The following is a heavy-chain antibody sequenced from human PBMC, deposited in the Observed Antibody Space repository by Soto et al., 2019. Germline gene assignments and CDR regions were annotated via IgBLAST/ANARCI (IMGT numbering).Heavy chain of an antibody. D-gene: IGHD4-17*01. Sequence: KPSETLSLTCTVSGGSISSGGYYWSWIRQHPGKGLEWIGYIYYSGSTYYNPSLKSRVTISVDTSKNQFSLKLSSVTAADTAVYYCEANGDYGDFDYWGQGTLVTVSS. CDR2: IYYSGST. CDR1: GGSISSGGYY. J-gene: IGHJ4*02. V-gene: IGHV4-31*03. CDR3: EANGDYGDFDY.